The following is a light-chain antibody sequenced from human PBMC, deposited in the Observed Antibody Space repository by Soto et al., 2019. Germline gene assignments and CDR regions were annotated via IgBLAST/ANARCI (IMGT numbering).Light chain of an antibody. CDR1: SSDVGGYNY. CDR3: SSYTSSSIWV. J-gene: IGLJ3*02. Sequence: QSVLTQPASVSGSPGQSITISCTGTSSDVGGYNYVSWYQQHPGKAPKLMIYDVSNRPSGVSNRFSGSKSGNTASLTISGLQAEDEADYHCSSYTSSSIWVFGGGTQLTVL. CDR2: DVS. V-gene: IGLV2-14*01.